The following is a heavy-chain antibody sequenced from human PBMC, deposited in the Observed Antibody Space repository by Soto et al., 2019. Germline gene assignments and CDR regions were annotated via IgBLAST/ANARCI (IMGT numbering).Heavy chain of an antibody. J-gene: IGHJ5*02. V-gene: IGHV4-59*01. CDR1: GGSISSYY. Sequence: ASETLSLTCTVSGGSISSYYWSWIRQPPGKGLEWIGYIYYSGSTDYNPSLKSRVTISVDTSKNQFSLKLSSVTAADTAVYYCARARTEYSSSSGEDWFDPWGQGTLVTVS. CDR2: IYYSGST. CDR3: ARARTEYSSSSGEDWFDP. D-gene: IGHD6-6*01.